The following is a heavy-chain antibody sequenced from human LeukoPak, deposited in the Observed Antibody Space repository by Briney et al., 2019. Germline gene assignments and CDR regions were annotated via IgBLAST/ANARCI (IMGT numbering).Heavy chain of an antibody. CDR2: ISYDGSNK. CDR1: GFTFSSYG. J-gene: IGHJ5*02. V-gene: IGHV3-30*18. CDR3: AKDGYYRGSSWYGYNWFDP. D-gene: IGHD6-13*01. Sequence: GGSLRLSCAASGFTFSSYGMHWVRQAPGKGLEWVAVISYDGSNKYYADSVKGRFTISRDNSKNTLYLQMNSLRAEDTAVYYCAKDGYYRGSSWYGYNWFDPWGQGTLVTVSS.